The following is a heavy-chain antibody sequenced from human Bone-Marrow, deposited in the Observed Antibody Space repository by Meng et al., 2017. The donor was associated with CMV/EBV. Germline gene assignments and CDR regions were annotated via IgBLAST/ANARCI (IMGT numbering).Heavy chain of an antibody. D-gene: IGHD3-3*01. CDR1: GGSISSGGYY. CDR2: IYYSGST. V-gene: IGHV4-31*03. CDR3: ARDQGFLEWLL. Sequence: CTVSGGSISSGGYYWSWIRQHPGKGLEWIGYIYYSGSTYYNPSLKSRVTISVDTSKNQFSLKLSSVTAADTAVYYCARDQGFLEWLLWGKGTLVTVSS. J-gene: IGHJ4*02.